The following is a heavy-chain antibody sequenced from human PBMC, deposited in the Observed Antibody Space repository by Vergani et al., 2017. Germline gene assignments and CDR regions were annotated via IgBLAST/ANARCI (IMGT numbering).Heavy chain of an antibody. CDR1: GFTVSSNY. CDR2: IYSGGST. D-gene: IGHD2-2*01. V-gene: IGHV3-53*01. Sequence: EVQLVESGGGLIQPGGSLRLSCAASGFTVSSNYMSWVRQAPGKGLEWVSVIYSGGSTYYADSVKGRFTISRDNSKNTLYLQMNSLRAEDTAVYYCARDWAEYQLLSAFDIWGQGTMVTVSS. J-gene: IGHJ3*02. CDR3: ARDWAEYQLLSAFDI.